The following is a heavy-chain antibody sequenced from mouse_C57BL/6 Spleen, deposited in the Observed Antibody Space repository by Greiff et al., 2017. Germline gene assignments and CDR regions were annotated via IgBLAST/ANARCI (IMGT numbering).Heavy chain of an antibody. CDR3: ARSTVVHYFDY. CDR1: GYAFSSYW. V-gene: IGHV1-80*01. CDR2: IYPGDGDT. J-gene: IGHJ2*01. Sequence: VQVVESGAELVKPGASVKISCKASGYAFSSYWMNWVKQRPGKGLEWIGQIYPGDGDTNYNGKFKGKATLTADKSSSTAYMQLSSLTSEDSAVYCWARSTVVHYFDYWGQGTTLTVSS. D-gene: IGHD1-1*01.